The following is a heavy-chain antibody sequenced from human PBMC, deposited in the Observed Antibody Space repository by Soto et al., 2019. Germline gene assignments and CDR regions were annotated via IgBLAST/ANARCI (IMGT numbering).Heavy chain of an antibody. CDR2: IYWDDDK. CDR1: GFSLSTSGVG. J-gene: IGHJ5*02. Sequence: QITLKESGPTLVKPTQTLTLTCTFSGFSLSTSGVGVGWIRQPPGKALEWLALIYWDDDKRYSPSLKSGLTITKGTSKNQGVLTMTNMDPVDTATYYCAHARRGYCVRSSCPNWFDPWGQGILVTVSS. D-gene: IGHD2-2*03. V-gene: IGHV2-5*02. CDR3: AHARRGYCVRSSCPNWFDP.